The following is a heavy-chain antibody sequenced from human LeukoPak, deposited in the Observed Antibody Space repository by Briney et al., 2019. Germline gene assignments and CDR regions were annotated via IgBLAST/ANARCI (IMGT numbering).Heavy chain of an antibody. D-gene: IGHD2-21*02. Sequence: PGRSLRLSCAASGFTFSSYGMHWVRQAPGKGLEWVAVISYDGSNKYYADSVKGRFTISRDNSKNTLYLQMNSLRAEDTAVYYCAKDHLAYCGGDCSPGYWDQGTLVTVSS. CDR2: ISYDGSNK. CDR3: AKDHLAYCGGDCSPGY. V-gene: IGHV3-30*18. J-gene: IGHJ4*02. CDR1: GFTFSSYG.